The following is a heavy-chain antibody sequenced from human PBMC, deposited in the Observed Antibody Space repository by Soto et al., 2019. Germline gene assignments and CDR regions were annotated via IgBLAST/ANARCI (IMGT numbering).Heavy chain of an antibody. Sequence: EVQLLETGGGLVQPGGSLRLSCAASGFTFSSYAMSWVRQAPGKGLEWVSAISGSGGSTYYADSVKGRFTISRDNSKNTLYLQMNSLRAEDTAVYYCAKAPTNYGSGSYYYYWGQGTLVTVSS. CDR2: ISGSGGST. CDR1: GFTFSSYA. J-gene: IGHJ4*02. D-gene: IGHD3-10*01. V-gene: IGHV3-23*01. CDR3: AKAPTNYGSGSYYYY.